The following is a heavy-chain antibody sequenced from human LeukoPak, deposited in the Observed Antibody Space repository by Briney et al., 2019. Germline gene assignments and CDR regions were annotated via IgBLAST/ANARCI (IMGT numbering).Heavy chain of an antibody. CDR1: GFTFSSYW. Sequence: PGGSLRLSCAASGFTFSSYWMHWVRQAPGKGLVWVSRINTDGRTTTYADSVKGRFTISRDNAKNSLYLQMNSLRAEDTALYYCAKDMAARRDGYNFNYWGQGTLVTVSS. J-gene: IGHJ4*02. V-gene: IGHV3-74*01. CDR2: INTDGRTT. CDR3: AKDMAARRDGYNFNY. D-gene: IGHD5-24*01.